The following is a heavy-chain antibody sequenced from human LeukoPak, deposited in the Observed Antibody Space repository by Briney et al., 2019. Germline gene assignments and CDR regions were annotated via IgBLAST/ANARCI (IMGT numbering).Heavy chain of an antibody. CDR1: GYTFTSYG. J-gene: IGHJ4*02. Sequence: ASVKVSCKASGYTFTSYGISWVRQAPGQGLEWMGWISAYNGNTNYAQKLQGRVTMTTDTSTSTAYMELRSLRSDDTAVYYCARDRDEYSSGWYSPGYFDYWGQGTLVTVSS. CDR2: ISAYNGNT. V-gene: IGHV1-18*01. D-gene: IGHD6-19*01. CDR3: ARDRDEYSSGWYSPGYFDY.